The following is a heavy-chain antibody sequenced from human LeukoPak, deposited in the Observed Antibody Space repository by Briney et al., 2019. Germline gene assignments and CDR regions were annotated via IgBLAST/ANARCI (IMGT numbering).Heavy chain of an antibody. CDR2: IKQDESEK. D-gene: IGHD2-2*01. J-gene: IGHJ4*02. Sequence: GGSLRLSCAASGFTFSSYWMSWVRQAPGKGLGWVANIKQDESEKYYVDSVKGRFTISRDNAKNSLYLQMNNLRAEDTAVYYCARALDSSSSRYQAFEYWGQGTLATVSS. CDR1: GFTFSSYW. V-gene: IGHV3-7*01. CDR3: ARALDSSSSRYQAFEY.